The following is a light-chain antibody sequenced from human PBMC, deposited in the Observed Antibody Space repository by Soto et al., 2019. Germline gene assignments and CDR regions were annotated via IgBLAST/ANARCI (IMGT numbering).Light chain of an antibody. CDR1: SSDVGSYNL. Sequence: QSVLTQPASVSGSPGQSITISCTGTSSDVGSYNLVSWYQQHPGKAPKLMIYEVSKRSSGVSNRFSGSKSGNTASLTISGLQAEGEADYYCCSYAGSSTLVFGGGTKLTVL. CDR2: EVS. CDR3: CSYAGSSTLV. V-gene: IGLV2-23*02. J-gene: IGLJ2*01.